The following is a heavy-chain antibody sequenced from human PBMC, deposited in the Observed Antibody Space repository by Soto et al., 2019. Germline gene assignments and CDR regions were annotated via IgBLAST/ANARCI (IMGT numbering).Heavy chain of an antibody. CDR1: GFTFSSYA. V-gene: IGHV3-30-3*01. CDR3: ARDPRVGATPAHLYYFDY. D-gene: IGHD1-26*01. Sequence: GGSLRLSCAASGFTFSSYAMHWVRQAPGKGLEWVAVISYDGSNKYYADSVKGRFTISRDNSKNTLYLQMNSLRAEDTAVYYCARDPRVGATPAHLYYFDYWGQGTLVTVSS. CDR2: ISYDGSNK. J-gene: IGHJ4*02.